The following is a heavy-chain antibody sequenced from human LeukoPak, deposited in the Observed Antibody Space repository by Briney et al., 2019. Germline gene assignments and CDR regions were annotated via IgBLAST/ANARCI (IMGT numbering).Heavy chain of an antibody. D-gene: IGHD6-19*01. CDR2: INPSGGST. Sequence: GASVKVSCKASGYTFTSYYMHWVRQAPGQGLEWMGRINPSGGSTTYAQKFQGRVTMTRDTSTSTVYMEMSSLRSEDTAVYYCAKCRVSSSGSADHWGQGTLVTVSS. CDR3: AKCRVSSSGSADH. V-gene: IGHV1-46*01. CDR1: GYTFTSYY. J-gene: IGHJ5*02.